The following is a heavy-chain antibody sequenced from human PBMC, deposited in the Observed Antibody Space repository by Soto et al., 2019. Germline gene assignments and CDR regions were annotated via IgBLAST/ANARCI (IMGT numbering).Heavy chain of an antibody. D-gene: IGHD6-19*01. V-gene: IGHV3-23*01. CDR1: GFTFSSYA. Sequence: EVPLLESGGGLVQPGGSLRLSCAASGFTFSSYAMSWVRQAPGKGLEWVSAISGSGGSTYYADSVKGRFTISRDNSKSTVYLQMNSLRAEDLAVYYCARRSSGWYFDYWGQGTLVTVSS. CDR3: ARRSSGWYFDY. CDR2: ISGSGGST. J-gene: IGHJ4*02.